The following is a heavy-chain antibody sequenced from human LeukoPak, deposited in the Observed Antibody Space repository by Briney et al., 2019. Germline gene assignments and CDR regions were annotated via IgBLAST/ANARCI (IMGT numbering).Heavy chain of an antibody. Sequence: SETLSLTCTVSGGSISTTYYYWGWIRQPPGKGLEWIGSIYYSGSTYYNPSLKSRVTISLDTSKNHFSLKLSSVTAADTAMYYCARDRRQWELRGDSDYWGQGTLVTVSS. CDR2: IYYSGST. CDR1: GGSISTTYYY. CDR3: ARDRRQWELRGDSDY. V-gene: IGHV4-39*07. J-gene: IGHJ4*02. D-gene: IGHD1-26*01.